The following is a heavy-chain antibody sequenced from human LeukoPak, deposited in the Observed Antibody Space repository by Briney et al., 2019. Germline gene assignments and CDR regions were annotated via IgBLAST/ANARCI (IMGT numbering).Heavy chain of an antibody. CDR1: GYTFSSYD. CDR2: MNPNSGNT. D-gene: IGHD6-6*01. CDR3: ARLPKYSRPLDY. Sequence: ASVNVSCEASGYTFSSYDINWVRQATGQGLEWMGWMNPNSGNTAYAQKFQGRVTMSRDTSISTAYMELSSLRSEDTAVYYCARLPKYSRPLDYWGQGTLVTVSS. J-gene: IGHJ4*02. V-gene: IGHV1-8*02.